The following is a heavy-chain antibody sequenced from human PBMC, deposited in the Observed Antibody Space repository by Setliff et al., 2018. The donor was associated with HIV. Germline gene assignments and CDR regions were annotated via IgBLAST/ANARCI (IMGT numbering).Heavy chain of an antibody. D-gene: IGHD2-15*01. CDR3: ARAPSCIGGNCILYYYYYSGLDA. Sequence: PETLSLTCTVYGGSLTNHYWTWIRQPPGRGLEWIGEITDTGHTNYNSSLQSRATISLDTPRKQFSLKLTSVTASDAAVYYCARAPSCIGGNCILYYYYYSGLDAWGQGTTVTVS. V-gene: IGHV4-34*01. J-gene: IGHJ6*02. CDR2: ITDTGHT. CDR1: GGSLTNHY.